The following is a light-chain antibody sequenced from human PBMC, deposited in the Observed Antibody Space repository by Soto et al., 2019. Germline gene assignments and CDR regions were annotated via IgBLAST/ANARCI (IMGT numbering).Light chain of an antibody. V-gene: IGKV1-5*03. Sequence: DIQITHSPSTLSGYVGDRVTITCRASQTISSWLAWYQQKPGKAPKLLIYKASTLKSGVPSRFSGSGSGTEFTLTINSLQPDDFATYYCQQYNSYSEAFGQGTNVDI. CDR2: KAS. CDR1: QTISSW. J-gene: IGKJ1*01. CDR3: QQYNSYSEA.